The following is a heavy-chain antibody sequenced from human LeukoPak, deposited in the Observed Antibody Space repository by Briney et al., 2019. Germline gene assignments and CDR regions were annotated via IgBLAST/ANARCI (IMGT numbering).Heavy chain of an antibody. CDR3: ARDNSAVSDCSSTSCYHFGY. V-gene: IGHV1-18*01. J-gene: IGHJ4*02. CDR2: ISAYNGNT. CDR1: GYTFIRYG. Sequence: ASVKVSCKASGYTFIRYGISWVRQAPGQGLEWMGWISAYNGNTNYAQKLQGRVTMTTDTSTTTVYMELRSLRFDDTAVYYCARDNSAVSDCSSTSCYHFGYWGQGTLVTVSS. D-gene: IGHD2-2*01.